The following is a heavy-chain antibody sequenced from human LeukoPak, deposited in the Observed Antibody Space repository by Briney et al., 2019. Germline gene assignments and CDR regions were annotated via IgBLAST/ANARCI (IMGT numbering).Heavy chain of an antibody. CDR2: ISGSGVDT. CDR1: GFIFSNYA. Sequence: GGSLRLSCAASGFIFSNYAMSWVRQAPGKGLEWVSAISGSGVDTYYTDSVKGRFTISRDNSKNRLYVQTNSLRDDDTAVYYCAKTVGTDDFWRGVLDYWGQGTLVTASS. D-gene: IGHD3-3*01. V-gene: IGHV3-23*01. J-gene: IGHJ4*02. CDR3: AKTVGTDDFWRGVLDY.